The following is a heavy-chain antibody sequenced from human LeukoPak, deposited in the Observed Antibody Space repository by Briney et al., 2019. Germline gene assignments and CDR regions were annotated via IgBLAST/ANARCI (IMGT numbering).Heavy chain of an antibody. V-gene: IGHV1-69*13. Sequence: GASVKVSCKASGGTFSSYAISWVRQAPGQGLEWMGGIIPIFGTANYAQKFQGRVTITADESTSTAYMELSSLRSEDTAVYYCARVAAMVKTLYYMDVWSKGTTVTVSS. CDR2: IIPIFGTA. CDR1: GGTFSSYA. D-gene: IGHD5-18*01. CDR3: ARVAAMVKTLYYMDV. J-gene: IGHJ6*03.